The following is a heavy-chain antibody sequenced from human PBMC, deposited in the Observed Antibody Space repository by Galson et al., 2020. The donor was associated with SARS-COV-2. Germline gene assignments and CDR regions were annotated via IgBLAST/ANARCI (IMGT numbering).Heavy chain of an antibody. Sequence: SETLSLTCAVYGGSFSGYYWSWIRQPPGKGLEWIGEINHSGSTNYNPSLKSRVTISVDTSKNQFSLKLSSVTAADTAVYYCARDRRNDFWSGYYGYYYGMDVWGQGTTVIVSS. V-gene: IGHV4-34*01. D-gene: IGHD3-3*01. CDR3: ARDRRNDFWSGYYGYYYGMDV. CDR1: GGSFSGYY. J-gene: IGHJ6*02. CDR2: INHSGST.